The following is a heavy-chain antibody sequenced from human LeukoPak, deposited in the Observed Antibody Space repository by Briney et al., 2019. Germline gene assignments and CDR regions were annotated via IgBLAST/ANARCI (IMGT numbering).Heavy chain of an antibody. D-gene: IGHD5-24*01. V-gene: IGHV3-30*02. CDR1: GFTFSSYG. CDR3: AKDWRWLQSPFDY. Sequence: GGSLRLSCAASGFTFSSYGMHWVRQAPGKGLGWVAFIRYDGSNKYYADSVKGRFTISRDNSKNTLYLQMNRLRAEDTAVYYCAKDWRWLQSPFDYWGQGTLVTVSS. J-gene: IGHJ4*02. CDR2: IRYDGSNK.